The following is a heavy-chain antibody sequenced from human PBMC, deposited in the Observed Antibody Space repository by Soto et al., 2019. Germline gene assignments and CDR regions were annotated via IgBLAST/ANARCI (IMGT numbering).Heavy chain of an antibody. CDR1: GDSIGSGQHY. J-gene: IGHJ5*02. Sequence: SETLSLTCTVSGDSIGSGQHYWGWVRQSPGRGLEWIGSIYFSVATYTNPSLRGRLTISSDMPKNQFFLTLRSVTAADTAVYYCVRAAIVVLDQRAPRKGRLNWFDPWGPGTLVTVSS. CDR2: IYFSVAT. D-gene: IGHD1-26*01. CDR3: VRAAIVVLDQRAPRKGRLNWFDP. V-gene: IGHV4-39*02.